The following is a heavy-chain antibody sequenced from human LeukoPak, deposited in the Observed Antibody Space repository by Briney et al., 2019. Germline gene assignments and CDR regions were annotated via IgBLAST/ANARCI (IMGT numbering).Heavy chain of an antibody. D-gene: IGHD1-7*01. V-gene: IGHV1-69*05. J-gene: IGHJ5*02. CDR1: GGTFSCYA. CDR2: IIPIFGPA. CDR3: ARRVNWNSLGYNWFDP. Sequence: AAVNVSCKACGGTFSCYAISWVRQAAGQGLEWMGGIIPIFGPANYAQKFQGRVTITTDESTSTAYMELSILRSEDTAVYYCARRVNWNSLGYNWFDPWGQGTLVTVSS.